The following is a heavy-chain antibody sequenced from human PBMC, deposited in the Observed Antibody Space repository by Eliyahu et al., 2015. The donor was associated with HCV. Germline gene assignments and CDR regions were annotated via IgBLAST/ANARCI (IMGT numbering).Heavy chain of an antibody. D-gene: IGHD3-10*01. Sequence: EVQLLESGGGLVQPGGSLRLSCAASGFTFSSYAMSWVRQAPGKGLEWVSAISGSGGSTYYADSVKGRFTISRDNSKNTLYLQMNSLRAEDTAVYYCAKNVKGYYYGSGSFDYWGQGTLVTVSS. CDR1: GFTFSSYA. J-gene: IGHJ4*02. CDR3: AKNVKGYYYGSGSFDY. CDR2: ISGSGGST. V-gene: IGHV3-23*01.